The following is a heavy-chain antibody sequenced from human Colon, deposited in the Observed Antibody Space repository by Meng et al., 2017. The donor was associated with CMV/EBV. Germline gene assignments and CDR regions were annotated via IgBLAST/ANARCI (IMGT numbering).Heavy chain of an antibody. Sequence: GESLKISCAASGFTFSSYEMNWIRQAPGKGLECIAYISFSGNTIYYAGSVKGRFTVSRDNAKDSLYLQIDNLSADDTAMYYCARQYVVAVGTGATLYYFDYWGQGALVTVSS. CDR1: GFTFSSYE. CDR3: ARQYVVAVGTGATLYYFDY. CDR2: ISFSGNTI. J-gene: IGHJ4*02. V-gene: IGHV3-48*03. D-gene: IGHD2-15*01.